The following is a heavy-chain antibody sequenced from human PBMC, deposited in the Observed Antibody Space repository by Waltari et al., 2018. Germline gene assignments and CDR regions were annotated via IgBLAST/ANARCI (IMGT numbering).Heavy chain of an antibody. J-gene: IGHJ4*02. D-gene: IGHD3-16*01. CDR1: GYSFGGYY. CDR2: INPTNGVT. CDR3: ARGLGGSSPFDY. V-gene: IGHV1-2*02. Sequence: QVHLVQSGAEVKKSGASVKVSCKASGYSFGGYYLYWVRQAPGQGLEWMGWINPTNGVTNDEQKFQGRVTMTRDTSNNSVYMDLSRLRSDDTAVYFCARGLGGSSPFDYWGRGTLVTVSS.